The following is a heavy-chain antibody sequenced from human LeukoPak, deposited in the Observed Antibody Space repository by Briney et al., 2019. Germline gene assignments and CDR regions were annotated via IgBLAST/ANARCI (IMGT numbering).Heavy chain of an antibody. V-gene: IGHV3-74*01. J-gene: IGHJ4*02. CDR2: INTDGSST. CDR3: AREAPGSFDY. Sequence: GGSLRLSCAASGFTFSGSAMSWVRQAPGKGLVWVSRINTDGSSTSYADSVKGRFTISRDNAKNTLYLQMNSLRAEDTAVYYCAREAPGSFDYWGQGTLVTVSS. CDR1: GFTFSGSA.